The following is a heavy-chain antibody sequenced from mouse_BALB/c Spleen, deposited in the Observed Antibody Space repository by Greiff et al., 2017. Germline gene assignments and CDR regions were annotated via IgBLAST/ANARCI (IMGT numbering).Heavy chain of an antibody. CDR3: TRGYGKTGLYAMDY. J-gene: IGHJ4*01. CDR2: INPSNGGT. Sequence: VQLQQPGAELVKPGASVKLSCKASGYTFTSYYMYWVKQRPGQGLEWIGGINPSNGGTNFNEKFKSKATLTVDKSSSTAYMQLSSLTSEDSAVYYCTRGYGKTGLYAMDYWGQGTSVTVSS. CDR1: GYTFTSYY. D-gene: IGHD2-1*01. V-gene: IGHV1S81*02.